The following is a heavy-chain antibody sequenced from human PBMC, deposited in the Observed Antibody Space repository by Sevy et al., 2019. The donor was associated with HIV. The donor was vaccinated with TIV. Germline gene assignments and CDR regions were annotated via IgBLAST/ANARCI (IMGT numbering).Heavy chain of an antibody. J-gene: IGHJ6*02. CDR3: STDPIIVLLVTDGMDV. CDR1: GFAFTRAW. D-gene: IGHD2-8*02. Sequence: GGSLRLSCAASGFAFTRAWMSWVRQAPGKGLEWVGRIKSKIDGGTIDYAAPVKGRLTISSDDSKNTLYLQMNSLKTEDTAVYYCSTDPIIVLLVTDGMDVWGQGTTVTVSS. V-gene: IGHV3-15*01. CDR2: IKSKIDGGTI.